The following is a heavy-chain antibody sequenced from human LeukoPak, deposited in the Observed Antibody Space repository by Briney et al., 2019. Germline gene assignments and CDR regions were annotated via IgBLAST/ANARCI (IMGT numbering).Heavy chain of an antibody. CDR2: ISPSSSTI. CDR3: AKDRVGSGRISGYFDY. V-gene: IGHV3-48*01. CDR1: GFTFTTYS. J-gene: IGHJ4*02. Sequence: GGSLRLSCAASGFTFTTYSMNWVRQAPGKGLEWVSYISPSSSTIYYADSVKGRFTISRDNSKNSLYLQMNSLRAEDTALYYCAKDRVGSGRISGYFDYWGQGTLVTVSS. D-gene: IGHD3-10*01.